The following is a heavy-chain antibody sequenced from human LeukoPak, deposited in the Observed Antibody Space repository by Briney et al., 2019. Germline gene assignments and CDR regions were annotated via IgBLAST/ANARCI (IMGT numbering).Heavy chain of an antibody. V-gene: IGHV4-34*01. CDR1: GGSFSGYY. D-gene: IGHD1-20*01. Sequence: SETLSLTCAVYGGSFSGYYWSWIRQPPGKGLEWIGEINHSGSTNYNPSLKSRVTISVDTSKNQFSLKLSSVTAADTAVYYCAREGRGLYNWNSEWRSDDAFDIWGQGTMVTVSS. J-gene: IGHJ3*02. CDR3: AREGRGLYNWNSEWRSDDAFDI. CDR2: INHSGST.